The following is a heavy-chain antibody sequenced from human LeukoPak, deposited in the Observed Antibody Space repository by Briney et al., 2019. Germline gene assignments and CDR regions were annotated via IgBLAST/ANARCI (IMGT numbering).Heavy chain of an antibody. CDR2: IKPDGSEK. V-gene: IGHV3-7*01. D-gene: IGHD2-2*01. CDR3: ARGQLADIY. Sequence: PGGSLRLPCAASGFTFRTYWMSWVRQTPGKGLEWVAKIKPDGSEKSYVDSVKGRFTISRDNAKTSVYLQMNSLRVEDTAVYYCARGQLADIYWGQGALVTVSS. J-gene: IGHJ4*02. CDR1: GFTFRTYW.